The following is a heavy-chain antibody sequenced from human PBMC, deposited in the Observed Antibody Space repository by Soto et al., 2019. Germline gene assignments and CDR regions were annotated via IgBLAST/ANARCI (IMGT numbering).Heavy chain of an antibody. Sequence: QVQLVQSGAEVKKPGSSVKVSCKASGGTFSSYAISWVRQAPGQGLEWMGGIIPIFGTANYAQKFQGRVTITADESTSTAYRELSSLRSEDTAVYYCARDLPRYCSSTSCYLRRGLDGMDVRVQGTTVTVSS. CDR2: IIPIFGTA. J-gene: IGHJ6*02. CDR1: GGTFSSYA. D-gene: IGHD2-2*01. CDR3: ARDLPRYCSSTSCYLRRGLDGMDV. V-gene: IGHV1-69*01.